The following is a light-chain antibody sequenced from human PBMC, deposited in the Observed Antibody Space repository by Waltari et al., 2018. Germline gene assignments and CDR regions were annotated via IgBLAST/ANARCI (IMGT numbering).Light chain of an antibody. J-gene: IGLJ2*01. CDR3: SSYTSSVTWV. V-gene: IGLV2-14*01. Sequence: QSALTQPASVSGSPGQSITIPCSGTSSDVGGYNYVPWYQHHPGTAPKLMIYEVSNRPSGVSNRFSGSKSGNTASLTISGLQAEDEADYYCSSYTSSVTWVFGGGTKLTVL. CDR2: EVS. CDR1: SSDVGGYNY.